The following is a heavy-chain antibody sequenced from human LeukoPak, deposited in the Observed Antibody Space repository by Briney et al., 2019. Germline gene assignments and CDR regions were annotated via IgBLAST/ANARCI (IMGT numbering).Heavy chain of an antibody. Sequence: PGGSLRLSCAASXFXVSSNYMSXVXXAPGKXLEWVSVIYSGGSTYYADTVKGRFNNSRDNSKNTLYLQMNSLRAEDTAVYYCARETLHXYGSGSYYGQGFDYWGQGTLVTVSS. CDR3: ARETLHXYGSGSYYGQGFDY. V-gene: IGHV3-53*01. J-gene: IGHJ4*02. CDR1: XFXVSSNY. D-gene: IGHD3-10*01. CDR2: IYSGGST.